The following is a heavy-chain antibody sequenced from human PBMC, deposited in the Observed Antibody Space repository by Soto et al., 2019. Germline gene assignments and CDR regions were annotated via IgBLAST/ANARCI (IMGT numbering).Heavy chain of an antibody. CDR3: ARNAAYGGSLGVLHV. CDR2: IYYSGST. CDR1: GGSVNNANYF. V-gene: IGHV4-31*03. Sequence: QVRLEESGPGLVKPSETLYLICSVSGGSVNNANYFLNLIRPHPENGLEWVGYIYYSGSTRYDPSLKTRRSLSIGTSKDPFTLRLNSGTVADTAGYLCARNAAYGGSLGVLHVLSPGTMGT. D-gene: IGHD2-8*01. J-gene: IGHJ6*02.